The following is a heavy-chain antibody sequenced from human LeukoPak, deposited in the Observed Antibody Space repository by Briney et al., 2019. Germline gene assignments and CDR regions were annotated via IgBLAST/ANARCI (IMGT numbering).Heavy chain of an antibody. Sequence: KTGGSLRLSCAASGFTFSNAWMSWVRQAPGKGLEWVGRIKSKTDGGTTDYAAPVEGRFTISRDDSKNTLYLQMNSLKTEDTAVYYCTTGPPLEWLPVDYWGQGTLVTVSS. D-gene: IGHD3-3*01. CDR3: TTGPPLEWLPVDY. CDR1: GFTFSNAW. CDR2: IKSKTDGGTT. V-gene: IGHV3-15*01. J-gene: IGHJ4*02.